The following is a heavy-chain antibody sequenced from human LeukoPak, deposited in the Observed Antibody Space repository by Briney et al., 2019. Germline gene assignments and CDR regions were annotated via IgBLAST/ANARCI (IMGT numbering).Heavy chain of an antibody. Sequence: SVKVSCKASGGTFSSYAISWVRQAPGQGLEWMGRIIPILGIANYAQKFQGRVTITADKSTSTAYMELSSLRSEDTAVYYCAMADYYGSGSYYNGSVDYCGQGTLVTVSS. CDR1: GGTFSSYA. CDR2: IIPILGIA. D-gene: IGHD3-10*01. CDR3: AMADYYGSGSYYNGSVDY. V-gene: IGHV1-69*04. J-gene: IGHJ4*02.